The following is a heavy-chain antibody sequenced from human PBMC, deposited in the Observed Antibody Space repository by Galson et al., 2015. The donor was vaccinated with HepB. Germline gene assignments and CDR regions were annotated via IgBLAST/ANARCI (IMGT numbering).Heavy chain of an antibody. CDR2: TYYRSKWYN. CDR1: GDSVSSNGAA. V-gene: IGHV6-1*01. D-gene: IGHD3-9*01. CDR3: ALTYYDINPGWFDP. J-gene: IGHJ5*02. Sequence: CAISGDSVSSNGAAWNWIRQSPSRGLEWLGRTYYRSKWYNDYAVSVKSRITINPDTSKNQFSLQLDSVTPEDTAVYYCALTYYDINPGWFDPWGQGTLVTVSS.